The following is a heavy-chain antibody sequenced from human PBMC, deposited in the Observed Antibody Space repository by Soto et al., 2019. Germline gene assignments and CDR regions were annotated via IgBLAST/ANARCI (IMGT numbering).Heavy chain of an antibody. D-gene: IGHD3-22*01. J-gene: IGHJ5*02. CDR1: GGSILDSTYY. CDR2: IFYSGGT. CDR3: ARQASGYSYGWFDP. V-gene: IGHV4-39*01. Sequence: QLLLQESGPGLVKPSETLSLTCTVSGGSILDSTYYWAWIRQSPGKGLEWIGTIFYSGGTFYTPSLXRXVXXSVDTSNNQFSLKLSSVTAADTAVYYCARQASGYSYGWFDPWGQGTLVTVSS.